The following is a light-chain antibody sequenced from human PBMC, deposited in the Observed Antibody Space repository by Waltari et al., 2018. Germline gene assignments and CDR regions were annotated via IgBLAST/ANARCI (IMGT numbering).Light chain of an antibody. CDR2: DVT. V-gene: IGLV2-14*03. CDR3: SSFTDTHTLL. Sequence: QSALTQPASVSGSPGQSITISCTGTSHDVGASNFVSWYQQHPGRAPQLMIYDVTERPSGISYRFSGSKSANTASLTISGLLPEDEAIYYCSSFTDTHTLLFGGGTTVTVL. CDR1: SHDVGASNF. J-gene: IGLJ2*01.